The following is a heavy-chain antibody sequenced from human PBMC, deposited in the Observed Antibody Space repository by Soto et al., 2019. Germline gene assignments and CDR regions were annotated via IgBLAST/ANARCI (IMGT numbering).Heavy chain of an antibody. CDR3: AKGSGGSYYDFWSGGYYYYGMAV. CDR1: GFTFSSYG. Sequence: GGSLRLSCAASGFTFSSYGMHWVRQAPGKGLEWVAVISYDGSNKYYADSVKGRFTISRDNSKNTLYLQMNSLRAEDTAVYYCAKGSGGSYYDFWSGGYYYYGMAVWGQGTTVTVSS. D-gene: IGHD3-3*01. J-gene: IGHJ6*02. CDR2: ISYDGSNK. V-gene: IGHV3-30*18.